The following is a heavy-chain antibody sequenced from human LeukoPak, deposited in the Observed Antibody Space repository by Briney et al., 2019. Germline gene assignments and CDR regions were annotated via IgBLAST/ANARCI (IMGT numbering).Heavy chain of an antibody. CDR2: ISTSGTII. CDR1: GFTLSGYE. CDR3: AKRGVVIRVILVGFHKEASYFDS. Sequence: GGSLRLSCAASGFTLSGYEMNWVRQAPGKGLEWVSYISTSGTIIYYADSVKGRFTVSRDNAKNTLYLQMNSLRAEDTAVYFCAKRGVVIRVILVGFHKEASYFDSWGQGALVTVSS. V-gene: IGHV3-48*03. J-gene: IGHJ4*02. D-gene: IGHD3-22*01.